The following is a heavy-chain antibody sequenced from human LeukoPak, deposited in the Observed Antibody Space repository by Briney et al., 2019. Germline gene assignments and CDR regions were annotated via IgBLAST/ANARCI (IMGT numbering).Heavy chain of an antibody. CDR1: GYTFTSYG. J-gene: IGHJ4*02. Sequence: ASVKVSCKASGYTFTSYGISWVRQAPGQGLEWVGWSSAYNGKTNYAQKLQGRVTMTTDTSTSTAYMELRSLRSDDTAVYYCARDDWLGYCSGGSCLVDYWGQGTLVTVSS. CDR3: ARDDWLGYCSGGSCLVDY. D-gene: IGHD2-15*01. CDR2: SSAYNGKT. V-gene: IGHV1-18*01.